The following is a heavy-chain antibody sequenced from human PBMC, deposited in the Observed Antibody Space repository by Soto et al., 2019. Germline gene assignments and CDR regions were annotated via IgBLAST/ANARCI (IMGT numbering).Heavy chain of an antibody. D-gene: IGHD4-17*01. CDR3: AANLSTVYFDY. CDR1: GDSISNSNW. V-gene: IGHV4-4*02. Sequence: QVQLQESGPGLVKPSGTLSLTCAVSGDSISNSNWWSWVRQPPGKGLEWIGEIYHSGSSNYNPSLKRRVAISVYKSKHQFSLKLTSMTAADTAVYYCAANLSTVYFDYCGQGTLVTVSS. J-gene: IGHJ4*02. CDR2: IYHSGSS.